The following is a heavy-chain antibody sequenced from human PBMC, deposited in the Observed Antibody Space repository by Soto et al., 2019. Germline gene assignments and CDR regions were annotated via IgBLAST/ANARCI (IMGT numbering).Heavy chain of an antibody. CDR3: AKDHQAAGNLLRTRYFDY. Sequence: SETLSLTCTVSGGSISSGGYYWIWIRQQPGKGLEWIGYMHYTGFSHYNPSLKSRLTISVDKSKNQFTLQLTSVTVADTAVYYCAKDHQAAGNLLRTRYFDYWGQGTLVTVSS. V-gene: IGHV4-61*08. J-gene: IGHJ4*02. CDR1: GGSISSGGYY. D-gene: IGHD6-13*01. CDR2: MHYTGFS.